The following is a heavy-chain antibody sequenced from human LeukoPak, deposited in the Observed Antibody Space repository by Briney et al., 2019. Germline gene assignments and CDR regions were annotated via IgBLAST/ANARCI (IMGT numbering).Heavy chain of an antibody. CDR2: ISSSGSTI. J-gene: IGHJ4*02. Sequence: GGSLTLSCAASGFTFSSYEMIWVRQAPGKGLEGVTYISSSGSTIYYADSAKGRFTISRDNAKNSLYLQMNSLRAEDTAVYYCARYVLRYFDWLPYFDYWGQGTLVTVSS. CDR1: GFTFSSYE. V-gene: IGHV3-48*03. D-gene: IGHD3-9*01. CDR3: ARYVLRYFDWLPYFDY.